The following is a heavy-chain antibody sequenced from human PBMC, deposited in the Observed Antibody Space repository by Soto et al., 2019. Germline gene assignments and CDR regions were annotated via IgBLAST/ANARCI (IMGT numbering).Heavy chain of an antibody. CDR1: GFTFSSYA. CDR2: ISGSGGST. J-gene: IGHJ6*02. V-gene: IGHV3-23*01. D-gene: IGHD6-19*01. CDR3: AKGIAVAGIFYYGMDV. Sequence: GGSLRLSCAASGFTFSSYAMSWVRQAPGKGLEWVSAISGSGGSTYYADSVKGRFTISRDNSKNTLYLQMNSLRAEDTAVYYCAKGIAVAGIFYYGMDVWGQGTTVTVS.